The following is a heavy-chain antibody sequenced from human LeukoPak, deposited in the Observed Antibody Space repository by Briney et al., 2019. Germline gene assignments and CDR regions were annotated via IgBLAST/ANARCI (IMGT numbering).Heavy chain of an antibody. CDR2: INQGASQK. Sequence: PGGSLRLSCATSGFTFSNFWMSWVRQAPGRGLEWVASINQGASQKYYLDSVKGRFTISRDNNAKNSLYLEMNSLRAEDTAVYYCARGRFESNGDYDFWGQGTLVTVSS. D-gene: IGHD4-11*01. CDR3: ARGRFESNGDYDF. CDR1: GFTFSNFW. J-gene: IGHJ4*02. V-gene: IGHV3-7*01.